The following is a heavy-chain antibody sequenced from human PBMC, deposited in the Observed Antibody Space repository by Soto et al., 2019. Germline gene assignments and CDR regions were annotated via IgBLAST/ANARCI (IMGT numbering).Heavy chain of an antibody. CDR1: GFIFTRYS. Sequence: GGSLRLSCAASGFIFTRYSMNWVRQAPGKGLEWVSSITSGSSYIYYADSVKGRFTISRDNAKNSLYLQINSLRAEDTAMYYCARSSFDYWGQGTLVTVSS. V-gene: IGHV3-21*01. J-gene: IGHJ4*02. CDR3: ARSSFDY. CDR2: ITSGSSYI.